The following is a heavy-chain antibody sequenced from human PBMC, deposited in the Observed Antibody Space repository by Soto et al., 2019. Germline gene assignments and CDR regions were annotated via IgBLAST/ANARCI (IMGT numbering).Heavy chain of an antibody. D-gene: IGHD3-22*01. CDR1: GYSISSGYY. CDR3: ARDFFRYDSSGYTNFDY. J-gene: IGHJ4*02. CDR2: IYHSGST. Sequence: SETLSLTCAVSGYSISSGYYWGWIRQPPGKGLEWIGSIYHSGSTYYNPSPKSRVTISVDTSKNQFSLKLSSVTAADTAVYYCARDFFRYDSSGYTNFDYWAQRTLVTVSS. V-gene: IGHV4-38-2*02.